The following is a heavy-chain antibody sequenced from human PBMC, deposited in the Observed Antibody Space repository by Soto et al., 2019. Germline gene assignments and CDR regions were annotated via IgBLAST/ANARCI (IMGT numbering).Heavy chain of an antibody. CDR1: GGSISSYY. V-gene: IGHV4-59*01. J-gene: IGHJ4*02. CDR2: IYYSGST. CDR3: ARATSSSFPFDY. Sequence: SETLSLTCTVSGGSISSYYWSWIRQPPGKGLEWIGYIYYSGSTNYNPSLKSRVTISVDTSKNQFSLKLSSVTAADTAVYYCARATSSSFPFDYWGQGTLVTVSS. D-gene: IGHD6-6*01.